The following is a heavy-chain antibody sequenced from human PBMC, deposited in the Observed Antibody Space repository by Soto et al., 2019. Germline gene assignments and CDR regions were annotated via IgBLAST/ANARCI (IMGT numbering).Heavy chain of an antibody. CDR1: GFTFSSYG. CDR3: AKSQNRWDLLHLLDY. CDR2: ISYDGSNK. Sequence: SGGSLRLSCAASGFTFSSYGMHWVRQAPGKGLEWVAVISYDGSNKYYADSVKGRFTISRDNSKNTLYLQMNSLRAEDTAVYYCAKSQNRWDLLHLLDYWGQGTLVTVSS. J-gene: IGHJ4*02. V-gene: IGHV3-30*18. D-gene: IGHD2-15*01.